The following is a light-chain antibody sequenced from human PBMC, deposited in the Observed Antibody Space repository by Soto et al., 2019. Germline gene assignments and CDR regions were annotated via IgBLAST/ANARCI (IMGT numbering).Light chain of an antibody. Sequence: EIVMTQSPATLSVSPGERATLSCTASQSISNNLAWYQQKPGQAPRLLIYGASTRATGIPARFSGSASGTEFTLTIRSLEPEDFAVYFCQQRSSWPPITCGQGTRLEIK. CDR1: QSISNN. J-gene: IGKJ5*01. V-gene: IGKV3-15*01. CDR3: QQRSSWPPIT. CDR2: GAS.